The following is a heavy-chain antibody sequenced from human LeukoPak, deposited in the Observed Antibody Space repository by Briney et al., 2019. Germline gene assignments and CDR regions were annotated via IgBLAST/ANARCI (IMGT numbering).Heavy chain of an antibody. D-gene: IGHD6-13*01. J-gene: IGHJ4*02. CDR2: ISYDGSNK. CDR3: AKDRRQRLVSFFDY. Sequence: GGSLRLSCAASGFTFGSYGMHWVRQAPGKGLEWVAVISYDGSNKYYADSVKGRFTISRDTSKDTLYLEMNSLKAEDTAMYYCAKDRRQRLVSFFDYWGQGTLVTVSS. CDR1: GFTFGSYG. V-gene: IGHV3-30*18.